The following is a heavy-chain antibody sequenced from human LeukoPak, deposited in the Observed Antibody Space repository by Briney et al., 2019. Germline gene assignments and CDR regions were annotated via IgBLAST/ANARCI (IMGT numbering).Heavy chain of an antibody. V-gene: IGHV3-53*01. Sequence: GGSLRLSCAASGFTVSSNYMSWVRQAPGKGLEWVSVIYSGGSTYYADSMKGRFTISRDNSKNTLYLQMNSLRAEDTAVYYCTTVLRLPLEPWGQGTLVTVSS. CDR2: IYSGGST. CDR3: TTVLRLPLEP. D-gene: IGHD1-1*01. CDR1: GFTVSSNY. J-gene: IGHJ5*02.